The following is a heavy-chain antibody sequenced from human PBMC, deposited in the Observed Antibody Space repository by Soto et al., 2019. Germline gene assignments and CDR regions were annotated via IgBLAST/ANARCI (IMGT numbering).Heavy chain of an antibody. D-gene: IGHD6-13*01. V-gene: IGHV6-1*01. CDR3: ARDRYSSSWYVDYYYYMDV. CDR2: TYYRSKWYN. Sequence: SQTLSLTCAISGDSVSSNSAAWNSIRQSPSRGLEWLGRTYYRSKWYNDYAVSVKSRITINPDTSKNQFSLQLNSVTPEDTAVYYCARDRYSSSWYVDYYYYMDVWGKGTTVTVSS. CDR1: GDSVSSNSAA. J-gene: IGHJ6*03.